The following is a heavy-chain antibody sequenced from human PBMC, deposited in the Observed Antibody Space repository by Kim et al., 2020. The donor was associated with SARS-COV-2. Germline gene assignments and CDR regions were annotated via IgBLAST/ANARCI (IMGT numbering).Heavy chain of an antibody. D-gene: IGHD6-13*01. Sequence: KYADSVKGRFTSYVENAKHSLYLQMNSLRAEEKAVYYCARGVGSSWFDYWGQGTLVTVSS. CDR3: ARGVGSSWFDY. V-gene: IGHV3-11*01. J-gene: IGHJ4*02.